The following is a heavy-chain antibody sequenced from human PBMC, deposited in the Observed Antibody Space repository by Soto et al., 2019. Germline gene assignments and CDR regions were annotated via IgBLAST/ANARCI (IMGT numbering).Heavy chain of an antibody. CDR1: GFSFSSNW. V-gene: IGHV3-7*01. CDR3: FNVAFGY. J-gene: IGHJ4*02. CDR2: INQDGSEK. Sequence: PGGSLRLSCTASGFSFSSNWMSWVRQAPGKGPEWVANINQDGSEKYCADSVKGRFIISRDNAKNSLYLQMDSLRVEDTALYYCFNVAFGYWGRGTLVTVSS.